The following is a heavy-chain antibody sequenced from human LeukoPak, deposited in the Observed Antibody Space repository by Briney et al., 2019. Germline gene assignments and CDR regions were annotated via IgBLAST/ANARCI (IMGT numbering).Heavy chain of an antibody. D-gene: IGHD5-12*01. J-gene: IGHJ4*02. CDR1: RFTFSSYA. Sequence: TGGSLRLSCAAYRFTFSSYAMHWVRQAPGKGLEWVAAISYDGSNEYYADSVKGRFTISRDNSKNTLYLQMNSLRAEDTAVYYCARGRNIVATSGYFDYWGQGTLVTVSS. CDR2: ISYDGSNE. CDR3: ARGRNIVATSGYFDY. V-gene: IGHV3-30-3*01.